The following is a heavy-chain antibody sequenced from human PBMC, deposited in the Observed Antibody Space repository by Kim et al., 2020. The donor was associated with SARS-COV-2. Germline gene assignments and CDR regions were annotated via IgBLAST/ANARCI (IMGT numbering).Heavy chain of an antibody. CDR3: ARQGAVAGTFAY. CDR2: IYYSGST. V-gene: IGHV4-59*08. CDR1: GASINNYY. Sequence: SETLSLTCSVSGASINNYYWNWIRQPPGKGLEWIGFIYYSGSTKYNPSLESRVTISVDTSKNHFSLNLSSVTAADSAVYYCARQGAVAGTFAYLGRGTLVTVS. J-gene: IGHJ4*02. D-gene: IGHD6-19*01.